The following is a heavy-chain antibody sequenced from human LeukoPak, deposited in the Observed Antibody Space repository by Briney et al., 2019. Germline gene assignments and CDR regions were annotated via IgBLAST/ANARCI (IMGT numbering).Heavy chain of an antibody. D-gene: IGHD5-12*01. CDR1: GYTFTNYG. J-gene: IGHJ4*02. CDR2: INTYTGTP. CDR3: VRQYSGYESLYFDS. V-gene: IGHV7-4-1*02. Sequence: ASVKVSCQASGYTFTNYGISWVRQAPGQGLEWMGWINTYTGTPTYAQVFTGRFVFSLDSSVSTAYLQINSLKAEDIAVYYCVRQYSGYESLYFDSWGQGTLVTVSS.